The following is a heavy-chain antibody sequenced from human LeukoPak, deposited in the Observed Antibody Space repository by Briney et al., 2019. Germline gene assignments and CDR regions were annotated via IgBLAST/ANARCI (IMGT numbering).Heavy chain of an antibody. CDR1: GWSFSGYS. J-gene: IGHJ6*03. V-gene: IGHV4-34*01. CDR3: ARVRSYYHYFMAV. CDR2: INHGGST. Sequence: SETLSLTCAVYGWSFSGYSWTWIRQPPGKGLEWIGGINHGGSTNYNPSIKSRVTISVDTSKNQFSLQLTSMSGADTAVYYCARVRSYYHYFMAVWGDGPTVTFSS.